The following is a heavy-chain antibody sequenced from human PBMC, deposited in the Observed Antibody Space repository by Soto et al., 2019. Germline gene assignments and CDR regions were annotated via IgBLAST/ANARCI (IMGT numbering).Heavy chain of an antibody. J-gene: IGHJ6*02. Sequence: SVKVSCKASGGTFSSYAISWVRQAPGQGLEWMGGIIPIFGTANYAQKFQGRVTITADESTSTAYMELSSLRSEDTAVYYCASYYYDSSGYYYYYGMDVWGQGTTVTVSS. CDR3: ASYYYDSSGYYYYYGMDV. CDR1: GGTFSSYA. D-gene: IGHD3-22*01. CDR2: IIPIFGTA. V-gene: IGHV1-69*13.